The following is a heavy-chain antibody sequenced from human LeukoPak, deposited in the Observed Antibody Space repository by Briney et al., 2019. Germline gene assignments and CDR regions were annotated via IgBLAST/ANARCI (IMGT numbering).Heavy chain of an antibody. D-gene: IGHD4-17*01. CDR3: AGGPYGDYGDY. CDR2: INPHSGGT. J-gene: IGHJ4*02. Sequence: ASVKVSCKASGYTFTDYYMHWVRQAPGQGLEWMGWINPHSGGTDHAQKFQGRVTMTRDTSISTAYMELSRLRSDDTAVYYCAGGPYGDYGDYWGQGTLVTVSS. V-gene: IGHV1-2*02. CDR1: GYTFTDYY.